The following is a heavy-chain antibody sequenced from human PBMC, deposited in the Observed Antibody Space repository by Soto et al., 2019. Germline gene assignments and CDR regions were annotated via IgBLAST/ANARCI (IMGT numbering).Heavy chain of an antibody. CDR1: GGSFSGYY. D-gene: IGHD2-15*01. CDR2: INHSGST. V-gene: IGHV4-34*01. CDR3: ARDRGYCSGGSCYDAFDI. J-gene: IGHJ3*02. Sequence: QVQLQQWGAGLLKPSETLSLTCAVYGGSFSGYYWSWIRQPPGKGLEWIGEINHSGSTNYNPSLKRRVTISVDTSKNQFSLKLSSVTAADTAVYYCARDRGYCSGGSCYDAFDIWGQGTMVTVSS.